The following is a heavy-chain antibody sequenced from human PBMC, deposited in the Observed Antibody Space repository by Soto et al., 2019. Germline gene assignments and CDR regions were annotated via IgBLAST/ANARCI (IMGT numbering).Heavy chain of an antibody. CDR2: MNPNSGNT. J-gene: IGHJ4*02. D-gene: IGHD4-17*01. Sequence: GASVKVSCKASGYIFTNFDINWVRQAPGQGLEWMGWMNPNSGNTGYEHKFQGRVSMTRNASINTAYMQLSSLRSEDTAVYYCARGFWGRYGDYAPDHRGLGTLVTVSS. V-gene: IGHV1-8*01. CDR1: GYIFTNFD. CDR3: ARGFWGRYGDYAPDH.